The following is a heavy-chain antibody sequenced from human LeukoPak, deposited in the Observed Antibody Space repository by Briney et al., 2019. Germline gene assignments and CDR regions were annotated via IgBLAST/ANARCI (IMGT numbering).Heavy chain of an antibody. Sequence: GGSLRLSCAASGFTFSSYWMSWVRQAPGKGLEWVANIKQDGSEKYYVDSVKGRFTISRDNAKNSLYLQMNSLRAEDTAVYYCARDEGYSYGYAWFDPWGQGTLVTVSS. D-gene: IGHD5-18*01. V-gene: IGHV3-7*01. J-gene: IGHJ5*02. CDR1: GFTFSSYW. CDR2: IKQDGSEK. CDR3: ARDEGYSYGYAWFDP.